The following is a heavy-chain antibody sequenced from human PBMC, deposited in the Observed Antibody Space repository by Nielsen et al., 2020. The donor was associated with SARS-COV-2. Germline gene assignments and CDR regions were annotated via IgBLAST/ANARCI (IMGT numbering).Heavy chain of an antibody. V-gene: IGHV1-24*01. D-gene: IGHD1-7*01. J-gene: IGHJ5*02. Sequence: ASVKVSCKVSGYTLTELSMHWVRQAPGKGLEWMGGFDPEDGETIYAQKFQGRVTMTEDTPTDTAYMELSSLRSEDTAVYYCATGSPRLELRYNWFDPWGQGTLVTVSS. CDR2: FDPEDGET. CDR1: GYTLTELS. CDR3: ATGSPRLELRYNWFDP.